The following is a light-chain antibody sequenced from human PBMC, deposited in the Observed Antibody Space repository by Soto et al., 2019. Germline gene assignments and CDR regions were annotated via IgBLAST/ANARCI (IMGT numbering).Light chain of an antibody. CDR2: EVT. CDR1: SSDVGSYNF. J-gene: IGLJ2*01. V-gene: IGLV2-14*01. CDR3: SSYTGFSTDIL. Sequence: QSALTQPASVSGSPGQSITSSCTGTSSDVGSYNFVSWYQHHAGTAPKLIIYEVTNRPSGVSDRFSASKSGDTASLTISGLQAEDEAIYYCSSYTGFSTDILFGGGTKLTVL.